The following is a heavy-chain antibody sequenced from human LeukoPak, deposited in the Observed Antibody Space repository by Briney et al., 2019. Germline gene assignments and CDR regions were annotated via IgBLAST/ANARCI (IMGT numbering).Heavy chain of an antibody. CDR2: IYPGDSDT. J-gene: IGHJ4*02. CDR1: GYSFTSYW. CDR3: ARLDGIAVAGMESPFDY. Sequence: GESLKISCKGSGYSFTSYWIGWVRQMPGKGLEWMGIIYPGDSDTRYNPSFQGQVTISADKSISTAYLQWSSLKASDTAMYYCARLDGIAVAGMESPFDYWGQGTLVTVSS. D-gene: IGHD6-19*01. V-gene: IGHV5-51*01.